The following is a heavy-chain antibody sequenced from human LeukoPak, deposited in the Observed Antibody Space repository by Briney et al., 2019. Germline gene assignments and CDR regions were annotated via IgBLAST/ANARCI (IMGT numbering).Heavy chain of an antibody. J-gene: IGHJ6*04. Sequence: GGSLRLSCAASGFTFSNYAMTWVRQAPGKGLEWVSAISANGGRTYYADSVKGRFTISRDNSKNTVYLQLNTLRAEDTAVYYWANPLYDSFWGSYRREGMDVGAKGTTVTV. D-gene: IGHD3-16*02. V-gene: IGHV3-23*01. CDR1: GFTFSNYA. CDR3: ANPLYDSFWGSYRREGMDV. CDR2: ISANGGRT.